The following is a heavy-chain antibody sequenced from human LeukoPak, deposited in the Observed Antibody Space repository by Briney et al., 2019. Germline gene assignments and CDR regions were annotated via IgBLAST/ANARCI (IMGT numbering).Heavy chain of an antibody. J-gene: IGHJ3*02. CDR1: GYTFTGYY. CDR2: INPNSGGT. Sequence: ASVKVSCKASGYTFTGYYMHWVRQAPGQGLEWMGWINPNSGGTNYAQKFQGRVTMTRDTSISTAYMELSRLRSDDTAVYYCARDLLSIAARPLGAFDIWGQGTMVTVSS. CDR3: ARDLLSIAARPLGAFDI. D-gene: IGHD6-6*01. V-gene: IGHV1-2*02.